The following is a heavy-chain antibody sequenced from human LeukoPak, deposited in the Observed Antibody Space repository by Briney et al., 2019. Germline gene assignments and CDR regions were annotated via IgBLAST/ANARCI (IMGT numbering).Heavy chain of an antibody. D-gene: IGHD5-18*01. CDR3: ARVGGGYSYGPPDH. V-gene: IGHV3-7*03. J-gene: IGHJ4*02. CDR1: GFTFSSYW. Sequence: GSLRLSCAASGFTFSSYWMSWVRQAPGKGLEWVANIKQDGSEKYYVDSVKGRFTISRDNVKNSLYLQMNSLRAEDTALYYCARVGGGYSYGPPDHWGQGTLVTVSS. CDR2: IKQDGSEK.